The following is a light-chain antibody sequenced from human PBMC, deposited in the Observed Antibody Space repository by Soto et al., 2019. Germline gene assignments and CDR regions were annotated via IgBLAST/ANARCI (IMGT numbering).Light chain of an antibody. Sequence: IVMTQSPATLSVSPGERATLSCRASQSVNSNLAWYQQKPGQAPRLLIYGASTRATNIPARFSGSGSGTEFTLTISSLQSEDFAVYYCQQSNNWPWTFGQGTKVEI. V-gene: IGKV3-15*01. CDR1: QSVNSN. CDR2: GAS. J-gene: IGKJ1*01. CDR3: QQSNNWPWT.